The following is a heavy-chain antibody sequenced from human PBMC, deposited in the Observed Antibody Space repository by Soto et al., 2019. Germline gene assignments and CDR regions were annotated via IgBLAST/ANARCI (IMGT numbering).Heavy chain of an antibody. CDR3: ARDTGMDYSSSSGYYYGMDV. J-gene: IGHJ6*02. D-gene: IGHD6-6*01. CDR2: IYPGDSDT. CDR1: GYSFTSYW. V-gene: IGHV5-51*01. Sequence: GESLKISCKGSGYSFTSYWIGWVRQMPGKGLEWMGIIYPGDSDTRYSPSFQGQVTISADKSISTAYLQWSSLKASDTAMYYCARDTGMDYSSSSGYYYGMDVWGQGTTVTVSS.